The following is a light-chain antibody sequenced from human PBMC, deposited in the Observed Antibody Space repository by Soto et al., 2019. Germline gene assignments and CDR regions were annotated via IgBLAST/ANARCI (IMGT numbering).Light chain of an antibody. J-gene: IGKJ4*01. CDR1: QTVLYSSNNKNY. CDR3: QQYYSTPLT. CDR2: WAS. Sequence: DIVMTQSPDSLAVSLGERATINCKSSQTVLYSSNNKNYLAWYQQKPGQPPKLLIYWASIRQSGIPDRFSGSGSGTDFTLTISSLQAEDVAVYYCQQYYSTPLTFGGGPKVELK. V-gene: IGKV4-1*01.